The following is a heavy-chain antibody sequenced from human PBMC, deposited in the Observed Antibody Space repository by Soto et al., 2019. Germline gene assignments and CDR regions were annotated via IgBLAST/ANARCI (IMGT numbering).Heavy chain of an antibody. CDR2: IYWYDDK. Sequence: QITLKESGPTLVKPTQTLTLTCTFSAFSLSTGGVGVGWIRQPPGKALEWLALIYWYDDKRYSPSLRSRLTITKDTSKNQVVLTMTNMDPVDTATYYCIQSRCGGDCLQSYASYYYYGMDVWGQGTTVTVYS. J-gene: IGHJ6*02. D-gene: IGHD2-21*02. V-gene: IGHV2-5*01. CDR3: IQSRCGGDCLQSYASYYYYGMDV. CDR1: AFSLSTGGVG.